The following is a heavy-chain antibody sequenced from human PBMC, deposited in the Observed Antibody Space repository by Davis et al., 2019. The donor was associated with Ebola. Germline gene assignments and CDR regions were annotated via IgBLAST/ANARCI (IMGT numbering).Heavy chain of an antibody. Sequence: AALVKVSCKPSGGSFTTYDAINWVRQAPGRGLEWMGRIIPMHDVTNYSKKFQDRVTFSADTSTSTMYLTLTSLTSEDTAIYYCARGPWVITARRGLTLDFWGQGTLVTVSS. CDR3: ARGPWVITARRGLTLDF. D-gene: IGHD3-10*01. J-gene: IGHJ4*02. CDR2: IIPMHDVT. CDR1: GGSFTTYDA. V-gene: IGHV1-69*04.